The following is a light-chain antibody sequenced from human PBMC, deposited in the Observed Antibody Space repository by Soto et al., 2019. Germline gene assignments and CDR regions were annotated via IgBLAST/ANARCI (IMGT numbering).Light chain of an antibody. Sequence: EIVLTQSPATLSLSPGERATLSCWASQSITSSYYLAWYQQKPGQAPRPLIYGASSRATGIPDRFSGSGSGTDFTLTISRLEPEDFAVYYCQQYGSLPLTFGGGTKVDIK. CDR3: QQYGSLPLT. CDR1: QSITSSY. CDR2: GAS. J-gene: IGKJ4*01. V-gene: IGKV3-20*01.